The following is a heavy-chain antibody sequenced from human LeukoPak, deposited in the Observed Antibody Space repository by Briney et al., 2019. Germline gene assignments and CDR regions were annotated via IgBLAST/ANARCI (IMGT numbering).Heavy chain of an antibody. J-gene: IGHJ4*02. V-gene: IGHV3-23*01. CDR2: ISGTAENT. Sequence: GSLRLSCATSGFILRSCPMSWVRQAPGKGLEWVSAISGTAENTYYADSVKGRFSISRDNSRNTVHLQMNSLRPEDTAVYYCANQRGGFWGQGTLVTVSS. CDR3: ANQRGGF. CDR1: GFILRSCP. D-gene: IGHD3-10*01.